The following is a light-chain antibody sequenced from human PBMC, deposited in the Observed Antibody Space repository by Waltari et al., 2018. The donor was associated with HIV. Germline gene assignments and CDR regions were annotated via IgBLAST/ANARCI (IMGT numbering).Light chain of an antibody. CDR2: DGG. J-gene: IGLJ3*02. CDR3: RLWETSSDLRLWV. Sequence: SYVLPQPPSVSGAPGQTTRLTCGPPAPGTQSVHWDQQKPGEAPVLLVYDGGDRPSGIPERFCGSNSGSAATLAISRVEVGDGAGHFCRLWETSSDLRLWVFGGGSRLTVL. V-gene: IGLV3-21*02. CDR1: APGTQS.